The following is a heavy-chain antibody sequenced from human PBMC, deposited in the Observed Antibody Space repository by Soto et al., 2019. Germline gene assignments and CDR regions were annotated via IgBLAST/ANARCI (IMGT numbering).Heavy chain of an antibody. V-gene: IGHV3-33*01. J-gene: IGHJ4*02. CDR1: GFAFSNYG. CDR3: ARDYGSGSFYDGHGFDY. Sequence: QVQLVESGGGVVQPGRSLRLSCAASGFAFSNYGIHWVRQAPGKGLEWVAVIWCDGRREYYADSVKGRFTISRDNSKNTVYLQMNSLRAEDTAVYYCARDYGSGSFYDGHGFDYWGQGTLVTVSS. D-gene: IGHD3-10*01. CDR2: IWCDGRRE.